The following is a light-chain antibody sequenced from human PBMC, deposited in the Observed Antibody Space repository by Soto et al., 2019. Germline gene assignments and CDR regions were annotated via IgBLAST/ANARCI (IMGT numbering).Light chain of an antibody. CDR3: ASWDDSLSGVL. Sequence: QSVLTQSPSASGTPGQRVTISCSGSSSNIGSNPVHWYQQLPGSAPKLLIHNNHQRPAGVPDRFSASKSGTSASLAIGGLQSEDEADYYCASWDDSLSGVLFGGGTKITAL. V-gene: IGLV1-44*01. CDR1: SSNIGSNP. J-gene: IGLJ2*01. CDR2: NNH.